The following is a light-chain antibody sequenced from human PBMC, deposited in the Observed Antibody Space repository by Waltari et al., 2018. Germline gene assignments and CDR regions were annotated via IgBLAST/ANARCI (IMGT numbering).Light chain of an antibody. Sequence: QSALTQPASVSGSPGQSIIISCTGASNEVASSNYVSWSQQHPGMSPKLILYDVTNPPSGVSRRFSGSKSANTASLTISGLQVEDEADYYCCSFAANASYVFGSGTRVSVL. CDR1: SNEVASSNY. CDR2: DVT. CDR3: CSFAANASYV. V-gene: IGLV2-14*03. J-gene: IGLJ1*01.